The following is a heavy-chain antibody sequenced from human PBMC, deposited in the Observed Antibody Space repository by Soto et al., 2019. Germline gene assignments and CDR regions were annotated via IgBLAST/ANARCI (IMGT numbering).Heavy chain of an antibody. CDR1: GFTFSTYG. Sequence: QVHLVASGGGVVQPGRSLRLSCAASGFTFSTYGMHWVRQAPGKGLEWVAVIWYHGSKTYYADSVKGRFTISKDNSKNTLFLQLNSLRAEDTAIYYCARDIWFERSKCLDYWGQGTLVTVSS. CDR2: IWYHGSKT. J-gene: IGHJ4*02. V-gene: IGHV3-33*01. D-gene: IGHD3-10*01. CDR3: ARDIWFERSKCLDY.